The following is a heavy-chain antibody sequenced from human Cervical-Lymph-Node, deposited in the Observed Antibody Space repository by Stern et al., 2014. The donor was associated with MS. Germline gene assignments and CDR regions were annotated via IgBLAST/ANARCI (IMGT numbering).Heavy chain of an antibody. D-gene: IGHD4-23*01. Sequence: DQLVESGGGVVQPGRSLRLSCAASGFTFSSSGMHWVRQAPGKGLEWLAIIYYDGSNRYYADSVKGRFTISRDNSKNTLYLQMNSLRAEDTAVYYCAREGGNTAEYFQHWGQGTRVTVSS. CDR1: GFTFSSSG. CDR3: AREGGNTAEYFQH. V-gene: IGHV3-33*01. CDR2: IYYDGSNR. J-gene: IGHJ1*01.